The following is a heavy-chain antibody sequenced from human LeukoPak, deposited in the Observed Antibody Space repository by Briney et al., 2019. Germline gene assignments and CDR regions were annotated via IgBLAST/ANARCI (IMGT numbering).Heavy chain of an antibody. CDR2: IKQDGSET. J-gene: IGHJ4*02. V-gene: IGHV3-7*01. CDR1: RFTLSNYW. CDR3: ARDSSQWLVT. Sequence: GGSLRLSCAASRFTLSNYWMSWVRQAPGKGLEWVANIKQDGSETYYVDSVKGRFTISRDDAKNSLYLQMNSLRAEDTAVYYCARDSSQWLVTWGQGTLVTVSS. D-gene: IGHD6-19*01.